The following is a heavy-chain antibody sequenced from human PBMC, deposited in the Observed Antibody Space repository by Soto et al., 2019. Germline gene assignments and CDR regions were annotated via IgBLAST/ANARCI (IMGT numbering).Heavy chain of an antibody. J-gene: IGHJ4*02. Sequence: SETLSLTCAVYGGSFSGYYWSWIRQPPGKGLEWIGEINHSGSTNYNPSLKSRVTISVDTSKNQFSLKLSPVTAADTAVYYCARVTIAAAGTGFDYWGQGTLVTVSS. V-gene: IGHV4-34*01. CDR3: ARVTIAAAGTGFDY. CDR2: INHSGST. D-gene: IGHD6-13*01. CDR1: GGSFSGYY.